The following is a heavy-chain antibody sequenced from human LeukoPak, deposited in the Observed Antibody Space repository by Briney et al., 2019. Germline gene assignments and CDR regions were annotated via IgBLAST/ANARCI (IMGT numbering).Heavy chain of an antibody. V-gene: IGHV4-39*07. J-gene: IGHJ4*02. D-gene: IGHD2/OR15-2a*01. Sequence: SETLSLTCTVSGGSISSSAYYWGWIRQPPGKGLEWIGSIYYSGSTQYNPSLKSRVTISVDTSKNQFSLKVNSVTAADTAIYYCAGGGYGSTTLPFDSWGQGTLVPVSS. CDR2: IYYSGST. CDR3: AGGGYGSTTLPFDS. CDR1: GGSISSSAYY.